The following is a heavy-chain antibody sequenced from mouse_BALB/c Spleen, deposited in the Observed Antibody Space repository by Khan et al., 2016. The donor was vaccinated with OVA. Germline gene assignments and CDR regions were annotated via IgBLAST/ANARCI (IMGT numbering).Heavy chain of an antibody. CDR3: ARGGYGGFAY. CDR1: GYTFTSYD. CDR2: MFPGDGST. Sequence: QVQLKQSGAELVKPGASVKLSCKASGYTFTSYDINWVRLRPEQGLEWIGWMFPGDGSTKYNENFKGKATLTTDKSSSTAYMQLSRLTSEDSGAYFCARGGYGGFAYWGQGTLVTVSA. J-gene: IGHJ3*01. D-gene: IGHD2-14*01. V-gene: IGHV1-85*01.